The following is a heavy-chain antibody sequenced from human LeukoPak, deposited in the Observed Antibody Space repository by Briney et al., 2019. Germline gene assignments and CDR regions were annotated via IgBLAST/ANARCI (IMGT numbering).Heavy chain of an antibody. Sequence: ASVKVSCKASGNTFISDEINWVRQATGQGHEWMGWMSANSGNAASAQKFQGRLTMTRNTSISTAYMELSSLNSDDTAVYYCARNVGHFYYDGSGSELYYYYLDVWGKGTTVTVSS. CDR1: GNTFISDE. CDR3: ARNVGHFYYDGSGSELYYYYLDV. CDR2: MSANSGNA. V-gene: IGHV1-8*02. D-gene: IGHD3-22*01. J-gene: IGHJ6*03.